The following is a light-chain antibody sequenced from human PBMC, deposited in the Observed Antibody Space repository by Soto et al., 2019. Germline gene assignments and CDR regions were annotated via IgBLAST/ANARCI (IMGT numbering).Light chain of an antibody. CDR2: VAS. J-gene: IGKJ5*01. CDR3: QQLFSCPPT. V-gene: IGKV1-9*01. Sequence: DIQLTQSPSFLSASVGDRVTITCRASQGISNYLAWYQQKPGKAPNLLIYVASTLQSGVPSRFSGSGSGTEFSLTISSPQPEDLSTYYCQQLFSCPPTFGQGTRLEIK. CDR1: QGISNY.